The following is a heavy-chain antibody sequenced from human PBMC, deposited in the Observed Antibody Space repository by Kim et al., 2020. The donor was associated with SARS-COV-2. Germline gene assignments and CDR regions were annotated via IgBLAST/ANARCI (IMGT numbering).Heavy chain of an antibody. Sequence: PGHGLEWLGMLDPGGVSTTYGKKVQGRLTMTGDTSTTTVYMGLRSLRFEDTALDYGARTLSINGWLQPWGQGTLVSVSS. CDR3: ARTLSINGWLQP. CDR2: LDPGGVST. J-gene: IGHJ5*02. V-gene: IGHV1-46*01. D-gene: IGHD2-2*03.